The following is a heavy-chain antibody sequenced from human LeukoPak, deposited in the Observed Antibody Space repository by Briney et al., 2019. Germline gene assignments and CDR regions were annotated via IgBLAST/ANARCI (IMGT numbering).Heavy chain of an antibody. Sequence: SETLSLTCTVSGGSISSSSYYWGRIRQPPGKGLEWIGNIYYSGNTYYNPSLKSRVTISVDTSKNQFSLKLSSVTAADTAVYFCASPRGDDSGGYYTWYFHHWGQGILVTVSS. V-gene: IGHV4-39*07. D-gene: IGHD3-22*01. CDR1: GGSISSSSYY. J-gene: IGHJ1*01. CDR2: IYYSGNT. CDR3: ASPRGDDSGGYYTWYFHH.